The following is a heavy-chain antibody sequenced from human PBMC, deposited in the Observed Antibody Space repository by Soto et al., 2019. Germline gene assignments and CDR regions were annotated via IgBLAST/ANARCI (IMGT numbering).Heavy chain of an antibody. D-gene: IGHD3-9*01. CDR1: GGTFSSYA. CDR3: ATMVTYYDILTGYNPFDT. J-gene: IGHJ5*02. Sequence: QVQLVQSGAEVKKPGSSVKVSCKTSGGTFSSYAISWVRQAPGQGLEWMGGIIPIFGTANYAQKFQGRVTITADKSTSTAYMELSSLRSEDTAVYYCATMVTYYDILTGYNPFDTWGQGTLVTVSS. CDR2: IIPIFGTA. V-gene: IGHV1-69*06.